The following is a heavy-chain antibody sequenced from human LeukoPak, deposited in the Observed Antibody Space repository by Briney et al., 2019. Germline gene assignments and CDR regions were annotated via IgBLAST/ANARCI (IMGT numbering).Heavy chain of an antibody. D-gene: IGHD5-18*01. Sequence: SVKVSCKASGYTFTGYYMHWVRQAPGQGLEWMGWINLKSGGTNYAQKFQGRVTMTRDTSSHTAYMELSRLRSDDTAVYYCAREGYGFDPWGQGTLVTVSS. V-gene: IGHV1-2*02. CDR2: INLKSGGT. CDR1: GYTFTGYY. CDR3: AREGYGFDP. J-gene: IGHJ5*02.